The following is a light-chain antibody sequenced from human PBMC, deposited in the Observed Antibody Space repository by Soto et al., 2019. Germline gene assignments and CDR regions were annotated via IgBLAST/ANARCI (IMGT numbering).Light chain of an antibody. CDR2: ATS. J-gene: IGKJ3*01. CDR1: QGLSSY. Sequence: DIQLTQSPSFLSASVGDRVTVTCRASQGLSSYLAWYQQKPGKAPKLLIHATSTLQSGVPSRFSGSGSGTAFTLTISSLQPEDFATYYCQQRSNWIFTFGPGTKVDIK. CDR3: QQRSNWIFT. V-gene: IGKV1-9*01.